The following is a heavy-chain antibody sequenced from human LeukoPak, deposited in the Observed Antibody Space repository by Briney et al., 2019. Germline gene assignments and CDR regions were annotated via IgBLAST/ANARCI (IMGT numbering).Heavy chain of an antibody. CDR2: GNQDGREK. Sequence: GGSLTLSCAVSGFTFSSYWMTWVRQAPGKGLQWVANGNQDGREKYYMASMKGRLNISRDNTENSVFLQLTSLRPEDTGIYFCAKGRDYGDYWGQGTLVAVSS. V-gene: IGHV3-7*01. J-gene: IGHJ4*02. CDR3: AKGRDYGDY. CDR1: GFTFSSYW.